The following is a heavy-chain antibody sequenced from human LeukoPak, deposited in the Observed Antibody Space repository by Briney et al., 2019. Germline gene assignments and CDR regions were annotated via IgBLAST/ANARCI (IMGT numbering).Heavy chain of an antibody. D-gene: IGHD2-15*01. Sequence: GGSLRLSCAASGFTFSSYAMNWVRQAPGKGLEWVSAICSNDDNTYYANSVKGRFTISRDNSKNTLSLQLNSLRAEDTAVYYCAKGTSSSCYSAPNYWGQGTLVTVSS. CDR1: GFTFSSYA. CDR3: AKGTSSSCYSAPNY. J-gene: IGHJ4*02. CDR2: ICSNDDNT. V-gene: IGHV3-23*01.